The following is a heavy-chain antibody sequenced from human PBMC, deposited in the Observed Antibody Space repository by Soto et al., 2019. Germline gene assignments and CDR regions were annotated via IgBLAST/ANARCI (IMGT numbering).Heavy chain of an antibody. J-gene: IGHJ6*02. D-gene: IGHD2-8*02. CDR1: GFTFSSHI. CDR2: IGLSGTDR. V-gene: IGHV3-21*01. Sequence: EVQLVESGGILVKPGGSLRLSCAASGFTFSSHIMNWVRQAPGKGLEWVSAIGLSGTDRYYADSVKGRFTISRDNSKNSLFLQMNSLRAEDTAVYYCASAGQSPGYFALDVWGQGTTVTVSS. CDR3: ASAGQSPGYFALDV.